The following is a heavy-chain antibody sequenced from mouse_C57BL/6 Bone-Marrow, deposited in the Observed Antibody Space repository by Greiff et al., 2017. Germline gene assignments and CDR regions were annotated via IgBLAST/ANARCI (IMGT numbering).Heavy chain of an antibody. D-gene: IGHD2-2*01. V-gene: IGHV1-22*01. CDR2: INPNNGGT. Sequence: EVQLQQSGPELVKPGASVKMSCKASGYTFTDYNMHWVKQSHGKSLEWIGYINPNNGGTSYNQKFKGKATLTVNKSSSTAYMELRSLTSEDSAVYSCANDVLWLRHYYYAMDYWGQGTSVTVSS. CDR1: GYTFTDYN. CDR3: ANDVLWLRHYYYAMDY. J-gene: IGHJ4*01.